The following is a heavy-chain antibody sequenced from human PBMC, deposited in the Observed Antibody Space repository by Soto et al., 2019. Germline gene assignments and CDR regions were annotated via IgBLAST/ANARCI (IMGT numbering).Heavy chain of an antibody. Sequence: QVQLVQSGAEVKKPGSSVKVSCKASGGTFSSYAISWVRQAPGQGLEWMGGIIPIFGTTNYAQKFQGRVTITADESTSTAYMELSSLRSEDTAVYYCARGILVGARPNDAFDIWGQGTMVTVSS. V-gene: IGHV1-69*01. CDR2: IIPIFGTT. D-gene: IGHD1-26*01. CDR3: ARGILVGARPNDAFDI. J-gene: IGHJ3*02. CDR1: GGTFSSYA.